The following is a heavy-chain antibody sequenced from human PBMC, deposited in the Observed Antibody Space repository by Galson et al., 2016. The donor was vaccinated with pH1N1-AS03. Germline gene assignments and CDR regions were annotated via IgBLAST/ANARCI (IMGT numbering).Heavy chain of an antibody. CDR1: GGAFNSYA. CDR2: IIPIFGTT. D-gene: IGHD1-26*01. CDR3: AGDGGYSNSPPMGYFDC. V-gene: IGHV1-69*13. J-gene: IGHJ4*02. Sequence: SVKVSCKASGGAFNSYAISWVRQAPGQGLEWMGGIIPIFGTTNNAQKFQDRITIIADESTKRAYRELSSLRYEDTAVYYCAGDGGYSNSPPMGYFDCWGQGTLVTVSS.